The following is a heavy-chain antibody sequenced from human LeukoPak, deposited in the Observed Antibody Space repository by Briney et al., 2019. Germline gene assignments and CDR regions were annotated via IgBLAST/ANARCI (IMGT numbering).Heavy chain of an antibody. CDR3: ARARITMVRGAWFDP. Sequence: SETLSLTCAVYGGSFSGYYWSWIRQPPGKGLEWIGEINHSGSTNYSPSLKSRVTISVDTSKNQFSLKLSSVTAADTAVYYCARARITMVRGAWFDPWGQGTLVTVSS. J-gene: IGHJ5*02. CDR2: INHSGST. CDR1: GGSFSGYY. V-gene: IGHV4-34*01. D-gene: IGHD3-10*01.